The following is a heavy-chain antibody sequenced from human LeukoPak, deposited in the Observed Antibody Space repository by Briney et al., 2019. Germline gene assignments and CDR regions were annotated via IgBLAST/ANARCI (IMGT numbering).Heavy chain of an antibody. CDR3: ARDSSGYSSLDY. Sequence: SQTLSLTCTVSGGSISSGGYYWSWIRHHPGKGLEWIGYIYYSGSTYYNPSLKSRVTISVDTSKNQFSLKLSSVTAADTAVYYCARDSSGYSSLDYWGQGTLVTVSS. CDR1: GGSISSGGYY. V-gene: IGHV4-31*03. CDR2: IYYSGST. J-gene: IGHJ4*02. D-gene: IGHD3-22*01.